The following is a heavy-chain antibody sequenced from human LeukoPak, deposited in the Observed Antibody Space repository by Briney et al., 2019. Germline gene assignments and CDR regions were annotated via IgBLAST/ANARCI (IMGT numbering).Heavy chain of an antibody. CDR1: GGSISSSSYY. D-gene: IGHD2-2*01. CDR2: VYFSGST. J-gene: IGHJ4*02. V-gene: IGHV4-39*07. Sequence: PSETLSLTCTVSGGSISSSSYYWGWIRQPPGKGLEWIGSVYFSGSTYYNPSLKSRVTISVDTSKNQFSLKLNSVTAADTAVYYCAKYCSTTSCYYLDYWGQGILVTVSS. CDR3: AKYCSTTSCYYLDY.